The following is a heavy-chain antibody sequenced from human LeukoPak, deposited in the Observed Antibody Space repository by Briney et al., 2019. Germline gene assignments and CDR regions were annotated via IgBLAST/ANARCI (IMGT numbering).Heavy chain of an antibody. CDR1: GISFSSQS. Sequence: GGSLRLSCAASGISFSSQSMNWVRQAPGKGLEWVSYISSSSTTIYYADSVKGRFTISRDNAKNSLYLQMNSLRDKDTAVYYCARAPSFVGPYDYWGQGTLVTVSS. V-gene: IGHV3-48*02. J-gene: IGHJ4*02. D-gene: IGHD1-26*01. CDR3: ARAPSFVGPYDY. CDR2: ISSSSTTI.